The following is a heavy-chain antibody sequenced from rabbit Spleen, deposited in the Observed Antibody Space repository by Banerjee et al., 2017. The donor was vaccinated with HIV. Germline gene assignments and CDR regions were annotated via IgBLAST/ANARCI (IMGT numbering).Heavy chain of an antibody. CDR1: GIDFSSYG. CDR2: IYPLFGNT. CDR3: VRDRANIGGDYGPYYFDL. J-gene: IGHJ4*01. V-gene: IGHV1S47*01. Sequence: QEQLVESGGGLVQPGGSLKLSCKASGIDFSSYGISWVRQAPGKGPEWIAYIYPLFGNTYYASWVNGRFTISSHNAQNTLYLQLNSLTAADTATYFCVRDRANIGGDYGPYYFDLWGPGTLVTVS. D-gene: IGHD2-1*01.